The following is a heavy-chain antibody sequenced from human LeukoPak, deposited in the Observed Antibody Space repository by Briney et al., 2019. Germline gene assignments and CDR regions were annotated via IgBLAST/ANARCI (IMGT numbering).Heavy chain of an antibody. V-gene: IGHV1-46*01. CDR2: INPSGGST. D-gene: IGHD1-26*01. Sequence: WASVKVSCKASGYTFTSYYMHWVRQAPGQGLEWMGIINPSGGSTSYAQKFQGRVTMTRDTSMSTVYMELSSLRSDDTAVYYCTRESGSYHGNDYWGQGTLVTVSS. J-gene: IGHJ4*02. CDR3: TRESGSYHGNDY. CDR1: GYTFTSYY.